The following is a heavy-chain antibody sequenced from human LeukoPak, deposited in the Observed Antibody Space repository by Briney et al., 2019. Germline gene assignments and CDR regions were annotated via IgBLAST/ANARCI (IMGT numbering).Heavy chain of an antibody. D-gene: IGHD6-13*01. Sequence: PGGSLRLSCAASGYTFSDHYIDWVRQAPGKGLEWVGHTRNKANNYATEYAASVKGRFTISRDDSRNSVYLQMNSLRAEDTAVYYCANYSGSSRWFDYWGQGTLVTVSS. CDR3: ANYSGSSRWFDY. J-gene: IGHJ4*02. CDR2: TRNKANNYAT. CDR1: GYTFSDHY. V-gene: IGHV3-72*01.